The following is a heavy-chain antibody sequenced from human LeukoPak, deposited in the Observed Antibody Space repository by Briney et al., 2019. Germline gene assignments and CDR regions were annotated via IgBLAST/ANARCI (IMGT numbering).Heavy chain of an antibody. V-gene: IGHV3-23*01. Sequence: PGGSLRLSCAASGFTFSSYAMSWVRQAPGKGLEWVSAISGSGGSTYYADSVKGRFTISRDNSKNTLYLQMNSLRAEDTAVYYCAKDGFTMARGSSWGKTDAFDIWGQGTMVTVSS. CDR1: GFTFSSYA. J-gene: IGHJ3*02. D-gene: IGHD3-10*01. CDR3: AKDGFTMARGSSWGKTDAFDI. CDR2: ISGSGGST.